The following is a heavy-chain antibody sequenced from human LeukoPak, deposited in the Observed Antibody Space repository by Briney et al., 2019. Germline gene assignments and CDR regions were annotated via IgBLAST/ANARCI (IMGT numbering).Heavy chain of an antibody. J-gene: IGHJ4*02. CDR2: ISGSSSYI. Sequence: GGSLRLSCAASGFTLTDYSMTWVRQAPGKGLEWVSSISGSSSYIYYADSVKGRFTISRDNAKKSVFLQMNSLGADDTAVYYCARDRVSGVESSQFDYWGQGTLVTVSS. CDR1: GFTLTDYS. CDR3: ARDRVSGVESSQFDY. V-gene: IGHV3-21*01. D-gene: IGHD1-1*01.